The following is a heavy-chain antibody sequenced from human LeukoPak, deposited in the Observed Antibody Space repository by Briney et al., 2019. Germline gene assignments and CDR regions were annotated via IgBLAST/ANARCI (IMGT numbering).Heavy chain of an antibody. V-gene: IGHV3-30-3*01. J-gene: IGHJ4*02. CDR2: ISYDGSNK. CDR1: GFTFSSYA. CDR3: ATSRTFDY. Sequence: PGGSLRLSCAASGFTFSSYAIHWVRQAPGKGLEWVAVISYDGSNKYYADSVKGRFTISRDNVKNSLYLQMNSLRAEDTAVYYCATSRTFDYWGQGTLVTVSS. D-gene: IGHD1-7*01.